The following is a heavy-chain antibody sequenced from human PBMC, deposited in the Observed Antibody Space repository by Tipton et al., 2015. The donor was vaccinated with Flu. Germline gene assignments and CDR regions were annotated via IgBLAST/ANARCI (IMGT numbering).Heavy chain of an antibody. D-gene: IGHD4-17*01. J-gene: IGHJ2*01. CDR3: ATFLGATVTRNWYFDL. CDR1: GGSISSGGYY. Sequence: TLSLTCTVSGGSISSGGYYWSWIRQHPGKGLEWIGYIYYSGSTYYNPSLKSRVTISVDTSKNQFSLKLSSVTAADTAVYYRATFLGATVTRNWYFDLWGRGTLVTVSS. CDR2: IYYSGST. V-gene: IGHV4-31*03.